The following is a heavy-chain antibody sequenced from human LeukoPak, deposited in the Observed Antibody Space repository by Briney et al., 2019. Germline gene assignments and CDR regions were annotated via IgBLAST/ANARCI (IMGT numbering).Heavy chain of an antibody. D-gene: IGHD1-20*01. CDR1: GFTFDDYG. CDR3: ARERNWNVRASWFDP. Sequence: GGSLRLSCAASGFTFDDYGMSWVRQAPGKGLEWVSGINWNGSSTDYADSVKGRFTISRDNAKNSLYLQMHSLRAEDTAFYYCARERNWNVRASWFDPWGQGTLVTVSS. V-gene: IGHV3-20*04. J-gene: IGHJ5*02. CDR2: INWNGSST.